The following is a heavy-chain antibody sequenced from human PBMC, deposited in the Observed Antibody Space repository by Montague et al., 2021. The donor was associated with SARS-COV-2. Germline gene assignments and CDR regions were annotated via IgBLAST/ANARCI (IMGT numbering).Heavy chain of an antibody. D-gene: IGHD3-22*01. J-gene: IGHJ3*01. V-gene: IGHV4-59*01. CDR3: ARTSDPSNFDSTGYYGAFDV. CDR2: MSYSGSA. Sequence: SETLSLTCTVSGATISSDYWSWIRQSPGKGLEWIGYMSYSGSATXXLSLESRVAISRDTSKNQFSLTLIPATAADTAIYYCARTSDPSNFDSTGYYGAFDVWGQGTTVIVSS. CDR1: GATISSDY.